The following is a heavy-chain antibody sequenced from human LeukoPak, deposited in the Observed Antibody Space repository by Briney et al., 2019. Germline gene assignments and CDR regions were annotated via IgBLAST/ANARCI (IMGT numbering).Heavy chain of an antibody. V-gene: IGHV3-23*01. J-gene: IGHJ4*02. CDR1: GFTFSSYA. D-gene: IGHD5-12*01. CDR3: AKLGSVATIRERGFDY. Sequence: GGSLGLSCAASGFTFSSYAMSWVRQAPGKGLGWVLAISGSGGSTYYADSVKGRFTISRDNSKNTLYLQMNSLRAEDTTVYYCAKLGSVATIRERGFDYWGQGTLVTVSS. CDR2: ISGSGGST.